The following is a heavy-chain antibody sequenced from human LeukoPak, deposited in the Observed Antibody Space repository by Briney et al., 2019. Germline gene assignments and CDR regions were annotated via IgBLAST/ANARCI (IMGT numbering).Heavy chain of an antibody. CDR2: ISGSGGST. V-gene: IGHV3-23*01. J-gene: IGHJ4*02. Sequence: GGSLRLSCAASGFPFSSYGMSWVRQAPGKGLEWVSSISGSGGSTNYADSVKGRFTISRDNSKNTLYLQMNSLRAEDTAVYYCAKDLHSSSSLWGQGTLVTVSS. CDR1: GFPFSSYG. D-gene: IGHD6-6*01. CDR3: AKDLHSSSSL.